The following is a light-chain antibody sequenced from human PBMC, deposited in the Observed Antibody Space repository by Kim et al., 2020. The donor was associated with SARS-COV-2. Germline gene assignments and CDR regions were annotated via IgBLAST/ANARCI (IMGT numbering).Light chain of an antibody. V-gene: IGKV1-5*03. CDR1: QSISSW. Sequence: DIQMTQSPSTLSASVGDRVTITCRASQSISSWLAWYQQKPGKAPKLLIYKASSLESGVPSRFSGSGSGTEFTLTISSLQPDDFATYYCQQYNSYLLTFGGGTEVDIK. CDR2: KAS. J-gene: IGKJ4*01. CDR3: QQYNSYLLT.